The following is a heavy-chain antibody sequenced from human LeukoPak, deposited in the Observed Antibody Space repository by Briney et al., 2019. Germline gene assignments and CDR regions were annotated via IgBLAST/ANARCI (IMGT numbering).Heavy chain of an antibody. CDR2: ISNSDDTR. Sequence: GGSLRLSCAASGYTFTSYSMSWVRQAPGKGLEWVSFISNSDDTRYYADSVRGRFTISRDDAKNSLYLQMSSLRDGDTAVYYCVRGYYSNSCDFWGQGTVVTVSS. CDR3: VRGYYSNSCDF. D-gene: IGHD2/OR15-2a*01. J-gene: IGHJ3*01. CDR1: GYTFTSYS. V-gene: IGHV3-48*02.